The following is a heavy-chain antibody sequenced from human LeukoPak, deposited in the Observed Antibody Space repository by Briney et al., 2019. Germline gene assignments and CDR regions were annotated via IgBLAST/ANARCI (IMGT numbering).Heavy chain of an antibody. D-gene: IGHD5-12*01. Sequence: SETLSLTCSVSGYSISSAYYWGWIRQPPGKGLEWIGTMYHSGSTNYNPSLKSRVSMSVDTSKNQFSLKLSSVTAADTAVYYCARIVATTGDYYYYYMDVWGKGTTVTVSS. CDR2: MYHSGST. V-gene: IGHV4-38-2*02. CDR1: GYSISSAYY. J-gene: IGHJ6*03. CDR3: ARIVATTGDYYYYYMDV.